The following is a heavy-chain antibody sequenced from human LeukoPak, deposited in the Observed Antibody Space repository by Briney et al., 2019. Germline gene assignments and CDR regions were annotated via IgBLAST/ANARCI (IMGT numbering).Heavy chain of an antibody. CDR1: GFTVSSNY. V-gene: IGHV3-66*02. CDR2: IYSGGST. D-gene: IGHD1-14*01. CDR3: ARVGAGTVMGYYFDY. J-gene: IGHJ4*02. Sequence: GGSLRLSCAASGFTVSSNYMSWVRQAPGKGLEWVSVIYSGGSTYYADSVKGRFTISRDNSKNTLYLQMNSLRAEDTAVYYCARVGAGTVMGYYFDYWGQGTLVTVSS.